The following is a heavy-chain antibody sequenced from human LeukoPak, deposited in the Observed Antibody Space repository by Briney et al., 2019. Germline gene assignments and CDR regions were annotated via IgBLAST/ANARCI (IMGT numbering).Heavy chain of an antibody. V-gene: IGHV4-39*01. CDR3: ARPSVTGTSPDWYFDL. CDR2: IYYSGST. Sequence: SGTLSLTFTVSGGSISSSSYYWGWIRQPPGKGLEWIGSIYYSGSTYYNPSLKSRVTISVDTSRNQCSLWLTSVTAADTAGYYCARPSVTGTSPDWYFDLWGRGTLVAVSS. J-gene: IGHJ2*01. D-gene: IGHD1/OR15-1a*01. CDR1: GGSISSSSYY.